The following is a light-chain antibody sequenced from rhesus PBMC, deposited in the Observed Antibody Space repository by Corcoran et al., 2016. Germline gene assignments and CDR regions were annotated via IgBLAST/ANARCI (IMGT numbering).Light chain of an antibody. J-gene: IGLJ1*01. CDR2: EVD. CDR3: SSYAGSITFI. Sequence: QAALTQPPSVSGSPGQSVTFSCTGTSRDIGTYNYVSWYQLHPGPAPKLMIYEVDQRPSGVSDRFSGSKSGNTASLTISGLQAEDEADYYCSSYAGSITFIFAGRTRLTVL. CDR1: SRDIGTYNY. V-gene: IGLV2-32*02.